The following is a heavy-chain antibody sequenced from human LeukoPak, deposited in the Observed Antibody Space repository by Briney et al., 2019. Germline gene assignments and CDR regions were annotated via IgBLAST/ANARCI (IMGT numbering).Heavy chain of an antibody. V-gene: IGHV3-53*01. CDR3: ARSTVSENYDILTGYSIYFDY. CDR1: GFTVSSNY. CDR2: IYSGGST. D-gene: IGHD3-9*01. J-gene: IGHJ4*02. Sequence: GGSLRLSCAASGFTVSSNYMSCVRQAPGKGLEWVSVIYSGGSTYYADSVKGRFTISRDNSKNTLYLQMNSLRAEDTAVYYCARSTVSENYDILTGYSIYFDYWGQGTLVTVSS.